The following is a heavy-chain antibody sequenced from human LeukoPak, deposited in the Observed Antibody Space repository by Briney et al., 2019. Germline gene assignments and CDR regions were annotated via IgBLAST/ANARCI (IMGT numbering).Heavy chain of an antibody. J-gene: IGHJ4*02. V-gene: IGHV4-59*01. CDR3: ARVGACSGGSCYEDS. CDR2: IYSGGST. D-gene: IGHD2-15*01. CDR1: GGSISSYY. Sequence: SETLSLTCIVSGGSISSYYWSWIRQSPGKGLEWIAYIYSGGSTNYDPSLKSRVTISVDTSKSHFSLKLNSVTAADTAVYYCARVGACSGGSCYEDSWGQGTLVTVSS.